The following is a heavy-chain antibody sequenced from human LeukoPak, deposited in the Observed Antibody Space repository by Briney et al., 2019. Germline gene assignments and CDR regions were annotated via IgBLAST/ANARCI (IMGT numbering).Heavy chain of an antibody. V-gene: IGHV3-30*03. D-gene: IGHD4-17*01. CDR3: ARTPVYGDYYYYMDV. Sequence: PGRSLRLSCAASGFTFSSYGMHWVRQAPGKGLEWVAVISYDGSNKYYADSVKGRFTISRDNSKNTLYLQMNSLRAEDTAVYYCARTPVYGDYYYYMDVWGKGTTVTVSS. CDR2: ISYDGSNK. J-gene: IGHJ6*03. CDR1: GFTFSSYG.